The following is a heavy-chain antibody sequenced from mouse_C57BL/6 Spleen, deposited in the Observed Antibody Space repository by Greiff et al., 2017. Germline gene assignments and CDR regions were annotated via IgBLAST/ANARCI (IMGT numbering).Heavy chain of an antibody. CDR2: IDPSDSET. J-gene: IGHJ2*01. Sequence: QVQLKQPGAELVRPGSSVKLSCKASGYTFTSYWMHWVKQRPIQGLEWIGNIDPSDSETHYNQKFKDKATLTVDKSYSTAYMQLSSLTSEDTAVYYCARGRYGNYFDYWGQGTTLTVSS. CDR1: GYTFTSYW. CDR3: ARGRYGNYFDY. V-gene: IGHV1-52*01. D-gene: IGHD2-1*01.